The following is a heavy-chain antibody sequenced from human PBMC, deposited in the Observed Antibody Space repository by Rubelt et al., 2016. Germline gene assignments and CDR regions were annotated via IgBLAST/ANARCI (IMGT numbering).Heavy chain of an antibody. CDR3: ANGDY. CDR2: IYYSGRT. V-gene: IGHV4-59*01. J-gene: IGHJ4*02. Sequence: QVQLQESGPGLVKPSETLSLTCTVSGGSISSYYWSWIRQPPGKGLEWIGYIYYSGRTNYHPALKSRVAISVDASKNQVSLERDSVTAADAAVEYCANGDYWGQGTLVTVSS. CDR1: GGSISSYY.